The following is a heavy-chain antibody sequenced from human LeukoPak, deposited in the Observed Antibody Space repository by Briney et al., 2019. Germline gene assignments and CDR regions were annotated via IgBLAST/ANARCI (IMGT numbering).Heavy chain of an antibody. Sequence: GASVKVSCTASGYTFTGYYMHWVRQAPGQGLEWMGWINPNSGGTNYAQKFQGRVTMTGDTSISTAYMELSRLRSDDTAVYYRARRGGAGTTAYYYGMDVWGQGTTVTVSS. CDR3: ARRGGAGTTAYYYGMDV. CDR2: INPNSGGT. D-gene: IGHD1-7*01. V-gene: IGHV1-2*02. J-gene: IGHJ6*02. CDR1: GYTFTGYY.